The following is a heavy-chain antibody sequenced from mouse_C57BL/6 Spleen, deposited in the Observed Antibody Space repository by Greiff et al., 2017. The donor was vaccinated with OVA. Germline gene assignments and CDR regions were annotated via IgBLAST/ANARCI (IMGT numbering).Heavy chain of an antibody. D-gene: IGHD2-3*01. Sequence: QVQLQQSGAELMKPGASVKLSCKATGYTFTGYWIEWVKQRPGHGLEWIGEILPGSGSTNYNEKFKGKATFTADTSSNTAYMQLSSLTTEDSAIDYCARPPIYDGYYVEFDYWGQGTTLTVSS. CDR3: ARPPIYDGYYVEFDY. J-gene: IGHJ2*01. CDR1: GYTFTGYW. CDR2: ILPGSGST. V-gene: IGHV1-9*01.